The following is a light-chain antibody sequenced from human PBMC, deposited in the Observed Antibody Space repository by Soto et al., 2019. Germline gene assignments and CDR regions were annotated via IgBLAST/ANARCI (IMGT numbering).Light chain of an antibody. CDR1: QSISSTY. V-gene: IGKV3-20*01. CDR2: GAS. Sequence: EIVLTQSPGTLSLSPGERTTLSCRASQSISSTYFAWYQQKPGQAPRLLIYGASSRATGIPDRCSGSGSGTDFTLTLSRLEPEDFAVYYCQQYGTSPQTFGQGTRVESK. J-gene: IGKJ1*01. CDR3: QQYGTSPQT.